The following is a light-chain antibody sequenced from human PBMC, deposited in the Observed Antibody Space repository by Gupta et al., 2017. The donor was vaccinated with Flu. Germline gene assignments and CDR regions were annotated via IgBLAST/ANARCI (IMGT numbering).Light chain of an antibody. CDR2: KVS. CDR1: QSLVHSDGNTY. CDR3: MQGTQLYT. Sequence: DVVLTQSPLSLPVTLGQPASISCRSSQSLVHSDGNTYLNWFQQRPGQSPRRLFYKVSNRDSGVPDRFSGSGSGTDFTLTISRVEAEDVGIYYGMQGTQLYTFGQATKLEIK. V-gene: IGKV2-30*02. J-gene: IGKJ2*01.